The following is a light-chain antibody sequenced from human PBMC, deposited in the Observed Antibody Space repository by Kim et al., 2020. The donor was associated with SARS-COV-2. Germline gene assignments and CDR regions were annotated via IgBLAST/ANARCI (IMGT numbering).Light chain of an antibody. Sequence: ASTRDRVTITCRASQGISSYLAWYQQKPGKAPKLLIYAASTLQSGVPSRFSGSGSGTDFTLTISCLQSEDFATYYCQQYYSYALTFGGGTKVDIK. V-gene: IGKV1-8*01. CDR2: AAS. J-gene: IGKJ4*01. CDR1: QGISSY. CDR3: QQYYSYALT.